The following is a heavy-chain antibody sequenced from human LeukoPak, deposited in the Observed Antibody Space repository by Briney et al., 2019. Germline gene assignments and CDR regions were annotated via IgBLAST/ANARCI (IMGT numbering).Heavy chain of an antibody. D-gene: IGHD3-10*01. Sequence: SQTLSLTCTVSGGSINSGVYYWSWIRQHPGKGLEWIGYIYYSGSTYHNPSLKSRVTISIDASKNQFSLKLSSVTAADTAIYYCARNLYNNSYYDAFDIWGQGTMVTVSS. CDR1: GGSINSGVYY. CDR2: IYYSGST. J-gene: IGHJ3*02. CDR3: ARNLYNNSYYDAFDI. V-gene: IGHV4-31*03.